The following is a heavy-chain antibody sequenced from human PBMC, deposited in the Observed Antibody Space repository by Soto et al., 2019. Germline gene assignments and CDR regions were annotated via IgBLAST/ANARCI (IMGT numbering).Heavy chain of an antibody. Sequence: ASVKVSCEASGYTFTSYYMHWVLQAPGQGLEWMGIINPSGGSTSYAQKFQGRVTMTRDTSTSTVYMELSSLRSEDTAVYYCARGGIRWLQFHYFDYWGQGTLVTVSS. CDR3: ARGGIRWLQFHYFDY. V-gene: IGHV1-46*01. D-gene: IGHD5-12*01. CDR1: GYTFTSYY. J-gene: IGHJ4*02. CDR2: INPSGGST.